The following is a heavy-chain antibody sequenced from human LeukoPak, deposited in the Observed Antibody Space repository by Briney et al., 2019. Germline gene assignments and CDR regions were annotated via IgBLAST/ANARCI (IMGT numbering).Heavy chain of an antibody. D-gene: IGHD1-26*01. CDR3: ARDQGKWELAGWFDP. CDR1: GFTVSSNY. V-gene: IGHV3-53*05. CDR2: IYSGSST. J-gene: IGHJ5*02. Sequence: GGSLRLSCAASGFTVSSNYMSWVRQAPGKGLEWVSVIYSGSSTYYADSVKGRFTISRDNSKNTLYLQMNSLRVEDKAVYYCARDQGKWELAGWFDPWGQGTLVTVSS.